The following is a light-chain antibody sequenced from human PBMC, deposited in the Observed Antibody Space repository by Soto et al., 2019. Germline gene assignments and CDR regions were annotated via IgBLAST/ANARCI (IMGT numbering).Light chain of an antibody. V-gene: IGLV2-8*01. CDR3: ISYAGSSIWV. J-gene: IGLJ3*02. CDR2: DVS. CDR1: SSDVGAYNY. Sequence: QSALTQPPSASGSPGQSVTISCTGTSSDVGAYNYVSWYQQHPGKAPKLMIYDVSKRPSRVPDRFSGSKSGNTASLTVSGLQAEDEADFYCISYAGSSIWVFGGWTKLTVL.